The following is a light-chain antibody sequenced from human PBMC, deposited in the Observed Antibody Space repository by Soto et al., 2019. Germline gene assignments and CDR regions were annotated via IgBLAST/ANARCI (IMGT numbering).Light chain of an antibody. V-gene: IGKV3-15*01. CDR1: QSVGSN. J-gene: IGKJ4*01. Sequence: EIVMSQSPATLSVSPGARATLSCRASQSVGSNLAWYQQKPGQAPRLLIYGASTRATGIPARFSGSGSGTEFTLTISSLQSEDFAVYYCQQYNNWPRLFGGGTKVDIK. CDR2: GAS. CDR3: QQYNNWPRL.